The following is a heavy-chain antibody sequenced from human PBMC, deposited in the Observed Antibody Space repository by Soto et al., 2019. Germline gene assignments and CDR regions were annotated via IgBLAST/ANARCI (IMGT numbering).Heavy chain of an antibody. CDR3: ARGSKARFGTEIFDI. Sequence: SETLSLTCTVSGGSISSYYWSWIRQPPGKGLEWIGYIYFSGSTNYNPSLKSRVTISVDTSKNQFSLKLSSVTAADTAVYYCARGSKARFGTEIFDIWGQGTMVTVSS. D-gene: IGHD3-10*01. CDR1: GGSISSYY. J-gene: IGHJ3*02. CDR2: IYFSGST. V-gene: IGHV4-59*01.